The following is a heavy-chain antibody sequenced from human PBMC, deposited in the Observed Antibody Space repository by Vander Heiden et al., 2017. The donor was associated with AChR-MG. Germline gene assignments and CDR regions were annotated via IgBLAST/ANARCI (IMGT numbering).Heavy chain of an antibody. D-gene: IGHD3-10*01. Sequence: QAQLVQSGAEVKKPGSSVKVSCQASGGTFSNYGINWVRQAPGQGLEWMGGIIPMLDSANYAQKFQGRVTITADESTSTAYMELSSLRSEDTAVYYCAREFRGDFGNYYYYGMDVWGQGTTVTVSS. CDR1: GGTFSNYG. CDR3: AREFRGDFGNYYYYGMDV. J-gene: IGHJ6*02. V-gene: IGHV1-69*01. CDR2: IIPMLDSA.